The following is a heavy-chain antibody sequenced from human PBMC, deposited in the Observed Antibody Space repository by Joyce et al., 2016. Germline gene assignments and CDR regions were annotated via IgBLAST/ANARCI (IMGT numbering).Heavy chain of an antibody. Sequence: QVQLVESGGGLVKPGGSLRLSCEASGFTFSDYYMSWIRLAPGKGLGLLSYMTSTSSYTNYAASVRGGFTISRDNAKNSLYLEMNSLRVDDTAVYYCARDFRSARAFDYWGQGTLVTVSS. CDR3: ARDFRSARAFDY. CDR2: MTSTSSYT. J-gene: IGHJ4*02. V-gene: IGHV3-11*06. D-gene: IGHD6-25*01. CDR1: GFTFSDYY.